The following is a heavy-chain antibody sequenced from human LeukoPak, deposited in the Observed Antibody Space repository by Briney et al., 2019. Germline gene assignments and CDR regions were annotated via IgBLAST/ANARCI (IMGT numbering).Heavy chain of an antibody. CDR1: GFTFSSYG. J-gene: IGHJ6*02. D-gene: IGHD3-10*01. V-gene: IGHV3-30*18. Sequence: PGGSLRLSCAASGFTFSSYGMHWVRQAPGKGLEWVAVISYDGSNKYYADSVKGRFTISRDNSKNTLYLQMNSLRAEDTAVYYCAKVITMIRGAIYGMDVWGQGTTVTVSS. CDR3: AKVITMIRGAIYGMDV. CDR2: ISYDGSNK.